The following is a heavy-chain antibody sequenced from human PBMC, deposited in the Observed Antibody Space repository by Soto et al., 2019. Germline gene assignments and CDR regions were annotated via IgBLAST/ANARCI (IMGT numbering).Heavy chain of an antibody. CDR3: ASFVGLLWGGVSPAESWGSYYFDN. J-gene: IGHJ4*02. D-gene: IGHD2-8*01. CDR2: IYYSGNT. CDR1: GDSITSGDYY. Sequence: VQLQESGPGLVKPSQTLSLTCTVSGDSITSGDYYWSWIRQPPGKGLEWIGYIYYSGNTNYNPSLKSRVIMSVDTSENQFSLKLTSVTAADTAVYYCASFVGLLWGGVSPAESWGSYYFDNWGQGTLVTVSS. V-gene: IGHV4-30-4*01.